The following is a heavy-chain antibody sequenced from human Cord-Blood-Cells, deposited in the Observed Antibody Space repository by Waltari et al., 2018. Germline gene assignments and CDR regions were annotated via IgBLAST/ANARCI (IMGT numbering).Heavy chain of an antibody. CDR3: ETFYRFDP. V-gene: IGHV1-24*01. CDR2: FDPEDGET. CDR1: GYTLTELS. Sequence: QVQLVQSGAEVKKPGASVKVSCKVSGYTLTELSMHWVRQAPGKGLEWMGGFDPEDGETIYAQKFQGRVTRTGDTSTDTAYMELSSLRSEDTAGYYCETFYRFDPWGQGTLVTVSS. J-gene: IGHJ5*02.